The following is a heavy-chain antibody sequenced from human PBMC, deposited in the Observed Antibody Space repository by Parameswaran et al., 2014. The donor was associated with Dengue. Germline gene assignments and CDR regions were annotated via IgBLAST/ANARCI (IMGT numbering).Heavy chain of an antibody. Sequence: VRQAPGKGLEWVSYMSPSRSYTNYADSVRGRFTISRDNAKNSLDLQMHSLRAEDSAVYYCARVFPANPRDMSNADAFDIWGQGTMVTVSS. V-gene: IGHV3-11*06. CDR2: MSPSRSYT. D-gene: IGHD2-21*01. CDR3: ARVFPANPRDMSNADAFDI. J-gene: IGHJ3*02.